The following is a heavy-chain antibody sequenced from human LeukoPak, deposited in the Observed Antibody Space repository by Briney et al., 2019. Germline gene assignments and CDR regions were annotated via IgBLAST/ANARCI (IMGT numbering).Heavy chain of an antibody. CDR3: ARNRPHPDSHGDYDTLDY. V-gene: IGHV3-48*03. D-gene: IGHD4-17*01. CDR2: VSSGGRTI. Sequence: AGSLRLSCAASGLTFSSYEMNWVRQAPGKGLEWVSYVSSGGRTIYYADSVKGRFTISRDNAKNSLYLQMNSLRAEDTAVYYCARNRPHPDSHGDYDTLDYGGQGTLVTVSS. CDR1: GLTFSSYE. J-gene: IGHJ4*02.